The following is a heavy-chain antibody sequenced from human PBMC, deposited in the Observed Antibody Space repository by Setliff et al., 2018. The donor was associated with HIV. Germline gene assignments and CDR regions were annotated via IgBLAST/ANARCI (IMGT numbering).Heavy chain of an antibody. Sequence: LSLTCAVSGDSISSGSYYWSWIRQPAGEGLEWIGHIFTSGSTNYNPSLKSRVSISLDTSKNQFSLKLSSVTAADTAMYYCARGRGGYWGQGTLVTVSS. CDR1: GDSISSGSYY. V-gene: IGHV4-61*09. CDR3: ARGRGGY. D-gene: IGHD3-16*01. J-gene: IGHJ4*02. CDR2: IFTSGST.